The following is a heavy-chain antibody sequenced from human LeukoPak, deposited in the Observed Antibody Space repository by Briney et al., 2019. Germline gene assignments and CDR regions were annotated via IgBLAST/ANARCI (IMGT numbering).Heavy chain of an antibody. V-gene: IGHV3-30*04. Sequence: GRSLRLSCAASGFTFSSYAVHWVRQAPGKGLEWVAVISYDGSNKYYADSVKGRFTISRDNSKNTLYLQMNSLRAEDTAVYYCARGPIVGALDYWGQGTLVTVSS. J-gene: IGHJ4*02. CDR1: GFTFSSYA. CDR2: ISYDGSNK. CDR3: ARGPIVGALDY. D-gene: IGHD1-26*01.